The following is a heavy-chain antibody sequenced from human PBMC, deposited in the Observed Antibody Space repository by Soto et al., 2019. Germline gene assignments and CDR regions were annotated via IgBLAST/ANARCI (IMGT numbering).Heavy chain of an antibody. Sequence: PSETLSLTCAVSGYSINSGYYWGWIRQPPGKGLEWIGSIYHSGSTYYNPSLKSRVTISVDTSKNQFSLKLSSVTAADTAVYYCARVVTIFGVVIDWFDPWGQGTLVTSPQ. CDR3: ARVVTIFGVVIDWFDP. CDR2: IYHSGST. CDR1: GYSINSGYY. D-gene: IGHD3-3*01. V-gene: IGHV4-38-2*01. J-gene: IGHJ5*02.